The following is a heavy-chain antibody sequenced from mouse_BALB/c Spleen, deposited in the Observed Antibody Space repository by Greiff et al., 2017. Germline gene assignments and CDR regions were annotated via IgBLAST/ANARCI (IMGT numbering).Heavy chain of an antibody. CDR1: GFTFTDYY. CDR2: IRNKANGYTT. J-gene: IGHJ3*01. D-gene: IGHD2-1*01. Sequence: EVQVVESGGGLVQPGGSLRLSCATSGFTFTDYYMSWVRQPPGKALEWLGFIRNKANGYTTEYSASVKGRFTISRDNSQSILYLQMNTLRAEDSATYYCARVYGNYFAYWGQGTLVTVSA. V-gene: IGHV7-3*02. CDR3: ARVYGNYFAY.